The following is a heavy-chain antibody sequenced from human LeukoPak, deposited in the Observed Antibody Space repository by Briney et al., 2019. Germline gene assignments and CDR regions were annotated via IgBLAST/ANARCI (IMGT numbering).Heavy chain of an antibody. V-gene: IGHV1-69*04. J-gene: IGHJ4*02. CDR1: GYTFTSYY. CDR3: ARALDYGGNSDYD. CDR2: IIPILGIA. Sequence: SVKVSCKASGYTFTSYYMHWVRQAPGQGLEWMGRIIPILGIANYAQKFQGRVTITADKSTSTAYMELSSLRSEDTAVYYCARALDYGGNSDYDWGQGTLVTVSS. D-gene: IGHD4-23*01.